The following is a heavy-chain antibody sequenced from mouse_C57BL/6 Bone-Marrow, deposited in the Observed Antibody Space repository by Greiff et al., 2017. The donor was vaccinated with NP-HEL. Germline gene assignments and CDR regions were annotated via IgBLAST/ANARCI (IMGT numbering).Heavy chain of an antibody. CDR2: ISSGGSYT. CDR3: ARRVYDY. CDR1: GFTFSSYG. V-gene: IGHV5-6*01. Sequence: EVQVVESGGDLVKPGGSLKLSCAASGFTFSSYGMSWVRQTPDKRLEWVATISSGGSYTYYPDSVKGRFTISRDNAKNTLYLQMSSLKSEDTAMYYCARRVYDYWGQGTTLTVSS. J-gene: IGHJ2*01.